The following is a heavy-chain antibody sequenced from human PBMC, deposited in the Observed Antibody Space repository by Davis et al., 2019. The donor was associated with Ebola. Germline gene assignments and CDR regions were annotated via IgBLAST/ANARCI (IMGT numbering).Heavy chain of an antibody. CDR2: IDPSDSYT. CDR3: AISYNSGTWGGYQYYGTDV. Sequence: PGGSLRLSCKGSGYSFSNYWVTWVRQLPGKGLEWMGKIDPSDSYTDYSPSFQGHVTISTDKSINTAYLQWSGLKASDTAIYFCAISYNSGTWGGYQYYGTDVWGQGTPVTVSS. CDR1: GYSFSNYW. D-gene: IGHD2-21*01. V-gene: IGHV5-10-1*01. J-gene: IGHJ6*02.